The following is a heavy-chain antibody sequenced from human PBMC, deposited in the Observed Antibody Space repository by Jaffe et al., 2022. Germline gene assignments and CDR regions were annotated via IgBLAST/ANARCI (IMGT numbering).Heavy chain of an antibody. CDR1: GFTFSTYW. Sequence: EVQLVESGGDLVQPGGSLRLSCAASGFTFSTYWMHWVRQAPGKGLEWVSCIRNDGSGATYADSVKGRFSISRDNAKNTLFLQMNSLRAEDTAVYFCARDAYAEPYDCWGQGTLVTVSS. CDR3: ARDAYAEPYDC. D-gene: IGHD1-1*01. V-gene: IGHV3-74*03. J-gene: IGHJ4*02. CDR2: IRNDGSGA.